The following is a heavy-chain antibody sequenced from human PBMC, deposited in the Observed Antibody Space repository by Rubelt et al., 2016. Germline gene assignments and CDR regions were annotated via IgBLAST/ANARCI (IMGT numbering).Heavy chain of an antibody. CDR2: LYRGGST. J-gene: IGHJ5*02. V-gene: IGHV3-23*03. CDR3: ARHDWFDP. CDR1: GFTFNIYA. Sequence: EVQLLESGGGLVQPGGSLRLSCAASGFTFNIYAMSWVRQAPGKGLEWVSVLYRGGSTYYTDSVKGRFTISRHDSENTLYLQMNSLRVEDTAIYYWARHDWFDPWGHGTLVTVSA.